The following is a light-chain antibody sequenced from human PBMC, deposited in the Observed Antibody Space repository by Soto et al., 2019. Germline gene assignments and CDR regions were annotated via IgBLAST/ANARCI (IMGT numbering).Light chain of an antibody. CDR3: QSYDNSLGGTYV. Sequence: QSVLTQPPSVSGAPGQRVTISCTGSSSNIGAGYDVHWYQQFPGTAPKFLIYGNNRRPSGVPDRFSGSKSGTSASLAITGLQAEDEAEYYCQSYDNSLGGTYVFGIGTQLTVL. J-gene: IGLJ7*01. V-gene: IGLV1-40*01. CDR2: GNN. CDR1: SSNIGAGYD.